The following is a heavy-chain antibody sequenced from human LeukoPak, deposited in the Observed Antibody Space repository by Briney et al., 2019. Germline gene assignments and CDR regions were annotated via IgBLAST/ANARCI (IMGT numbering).Heavy chain of an antibody. J-gene: IGHJ4*02. V-gene: IGHV4-59*01. D-gene: IGHD6-13*01. Sequence: SETLSLTCTVSGGSISSYYWSWIRQPPGKGLEWIGYIYYSGSTNYNPSLKSRVTMSVDTSKNQFSLKLSSVTTADTAVYYCARGGAAGTNYWGQGTLVTVSS. CDR1: GGSISSYY. CDR2: IYYSGST. CDR3: ARGGAAGTNY.